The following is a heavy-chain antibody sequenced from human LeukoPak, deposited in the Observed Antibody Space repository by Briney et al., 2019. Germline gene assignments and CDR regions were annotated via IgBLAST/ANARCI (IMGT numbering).Heavy chain of an antibody. CDR1: GFTFSSYW. J-gene: IGHJ3*02. V-gene: IGHV3-74*01. D-gene: IGHD2-2*01. CDR2: INSDGSST. Sequence: GSLRLSCAASGFTFSSYWMHWVRQAPGKGLVGVSRINSDGSSTSYEDAVKGRFTISRDNAKNTLSLQMNSLRAEDTAVYSCAREGYCRSTSCYDAFDIWGQGTMVTVSS. CDR3: AREGYCRSTSCYDAFDI.